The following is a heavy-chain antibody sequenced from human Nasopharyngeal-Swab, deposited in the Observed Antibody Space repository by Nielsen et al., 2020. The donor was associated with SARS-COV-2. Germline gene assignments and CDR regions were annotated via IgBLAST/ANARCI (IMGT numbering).Heavy chain of an antibody. V-gene: IGHV1-58*01. CDR3: ARGRGYSSFLGY. D-gene: IGHD5-18*01. J-gene: IGHJ4*02. Sequence: WVRQAPGQRLEWIGWIVVGSGNTNYAQKFQERVTITRDMSTSTAYMELSSLRSEDTAVYYCARGRGYSSFLGYWGQGTLVTVSS. CDR2: IVVGSGNT.